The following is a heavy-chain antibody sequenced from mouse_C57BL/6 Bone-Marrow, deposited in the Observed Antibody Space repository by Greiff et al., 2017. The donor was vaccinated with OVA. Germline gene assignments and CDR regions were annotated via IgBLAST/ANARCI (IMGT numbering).Heavy chain of an antibody. J-gene: IGHJ3*01. Sequence: EVKLMESGGGLVKPGGSLKLSCAASGFTFSSYAMSWVRQTPEKRLEWVATISDGGSYTYYPDNVKGRFTISRDNAKNNLYLQMTHLKSEDTAMYYCARPSLAYWGQGTLVTVSA. V-gene: IGHV5-4*03. CDR2: ISDGGSYT. CDR3: ARPSLAY. CDR1: GFTFSSYA.